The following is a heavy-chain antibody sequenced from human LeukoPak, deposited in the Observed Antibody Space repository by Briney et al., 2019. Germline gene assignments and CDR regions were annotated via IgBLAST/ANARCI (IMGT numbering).Heavy chain of an antibody. J-gene: IGHJ3*02. D-gene: IGHD2-2*01. V-gene: IGHV3-30*19. CDR2: ISYDGSNK. CDR3: ARVRYQLLFDSDAFDI. CDR1: GFTFSSYG. Sequence: GGSLRLSCAASGFTFSSYGMHWFRQAPGKGLEWVAVISYDGSNKYYADSVKGRFTISRDNSKNTLYLQMNSLRAEDTAVYYCARVRYQLLFDSDAFDIWGQGTMVTVSS.